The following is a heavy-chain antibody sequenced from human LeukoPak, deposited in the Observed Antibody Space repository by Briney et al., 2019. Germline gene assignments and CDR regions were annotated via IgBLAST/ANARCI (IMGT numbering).Heavy chain of an antibody. D-gene: IGHD3-9*01. Sequence: GQGLEWLGWVSIYNDNTNYAREFQDRITMTTDISTGTAYMELKSLTSDDTAVYFCARTGHYQYDSWGQGTLVTVSS. CDR2: VSIYNDNT. V-gene: IGHV1-18*01. J-gene: IGHJ4*02. CDR3: ARTGHYQYDS.